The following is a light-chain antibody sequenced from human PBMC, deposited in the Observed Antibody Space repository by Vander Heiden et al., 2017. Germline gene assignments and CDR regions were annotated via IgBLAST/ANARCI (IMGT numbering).Light chain of an antibody. J-gene: IGLJ3*02. CDR2: GKS. Sequence: QSVLTQPPSVSGAPGQRVTISCTGSRSNIGAGFDVHWCQQLPGAAAKLLIYGKSNRPSGVPDRFSDSKSDTSASLAITGLQADDEADYYCQSYDSSLSAWVFGGGTKLTV. CDR3: QSYDSSLSAWV. V-gene: IGLV1-40*01. CDR1: RSNIGAGFD.